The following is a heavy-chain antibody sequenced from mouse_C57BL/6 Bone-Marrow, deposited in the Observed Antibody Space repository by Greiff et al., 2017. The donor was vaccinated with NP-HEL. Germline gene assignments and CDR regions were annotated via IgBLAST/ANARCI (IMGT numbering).Heavy chain of an antibody. J-gene: IGHJ2*01. D-gene: IGHD2-13*01. CDR1: GYTFTSYW. CDR3: ARGGGYYGDFDY. CDR2: IYPGSGST. Sequence: VKLQQSGAELVKPGASVKMSCKASGYTFTSYWITWVKQRPGQGLEWIGDIYPGSGSTNYNEKFKSKATLTVDTSSSTAYMQLSSLTSEDSAVYYCARGGGYYGDFDYWGQGTTLTVSS. V-gene: IGHV1-55*01.